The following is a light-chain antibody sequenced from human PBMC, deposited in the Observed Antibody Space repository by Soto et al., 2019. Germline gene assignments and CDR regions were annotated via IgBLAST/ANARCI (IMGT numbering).Light chain of an antibody. CDR3: AQYGSSPRT. CDR1: QTISSW. CDR2: KAS. Sequence: DFQLTQSPSTLSGSVGDRVTITCRASQTISSWLAWYQQKPGKAPKLLIYKASSLKSGVPSRFSGSGSGTDFTLTISRLEPEDFAVYYCAQYGSSPRTFGQGTKVDIK. J-gene: IGKJ1*01. V-gene: IGKV1-5*03.